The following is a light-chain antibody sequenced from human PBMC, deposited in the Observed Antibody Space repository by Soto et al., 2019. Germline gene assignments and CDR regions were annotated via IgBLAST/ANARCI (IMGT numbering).Light chain of an antibody. V-gene: IGLV2-11*01. Sequence: QSALTQPRSVSGSPGQSVTISCTGTSSDVGGYNYVSWYQQHPGKAPKLIIYDVSKRPSGVPDRFSGSKSANTASLTISGLQADDEADYYCSSYAGGNTWVFGGGTKLTVL. CDR3: SSYAGGNTWV. CDR2: DVS. J-gene: IGLJ3*02. CDR1: SSDVGGYNY.